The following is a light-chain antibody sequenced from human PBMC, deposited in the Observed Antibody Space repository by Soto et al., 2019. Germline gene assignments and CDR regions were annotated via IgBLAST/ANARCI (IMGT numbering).Light chain of an antibody. CDR1: QSVSSSY. Sequence: EIVLTQSPGTLSLSPGERATLSCRASQSVSSSYLAWYQQKPGQAPRLLIYGASSRAIGIPDRFSGSGSGTECTLTIGTLVPEDFAVYYCQQYGSSLPITFGQGTRLEIK. CDR3: QQYGSSLPIT. J-gene: IGKJ5*01. CDR2: GAS. V-gene: IGKV3-20*01.